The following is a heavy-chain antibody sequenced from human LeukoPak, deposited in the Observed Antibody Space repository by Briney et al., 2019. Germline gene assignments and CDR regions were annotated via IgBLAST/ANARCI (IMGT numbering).Heavy chain of an antibody. V-gene: IGHV3-48*04. D-gene: IGHD6-19*01. Sequence: GGSLRLSCAASGFTFSSYSMNWVRQAPGKGLEWVSYISSSSSTIYYADSVKGRFTISRDNSKNSLYLQMNSLRTEDTALYYCAKDRYSSGWYYFDYWGQGTLVTVSS. CDR2: ISSSSSTI. CDR1: GFTFSSYS. CDR3: AKDRYSSGWYYFDY. J-gene: IGHJ4*02.